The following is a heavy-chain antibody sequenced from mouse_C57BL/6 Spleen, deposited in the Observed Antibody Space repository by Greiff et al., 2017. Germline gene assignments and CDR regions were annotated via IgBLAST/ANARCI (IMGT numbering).Heavy chain of an antibody. J-gene: IGHJ4*01. CDR3: ARHPDYYAMDY. CDR1: GFTFSSYT. Sequence: EVKLVESGGGLVKPGGSLKLSCAASGFTFSSYTMSWVRQTPEKRLEWVATISGGGGNTYYPDSVKGRFTISRDNAKNTLYLQMSSLRSEDTALYYCARHPDYYAMDYWGQGTSVTVSS. CDR2: ISGGGGNT. V-gene: IGHV5-9*01.